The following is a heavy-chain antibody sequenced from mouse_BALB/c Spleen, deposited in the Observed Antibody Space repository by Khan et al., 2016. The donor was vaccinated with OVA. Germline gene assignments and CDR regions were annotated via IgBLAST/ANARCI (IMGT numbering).Heavy chain of an antibody. CDR2: ISTGGHYT. V-gene: IGHV5-6*01. CDR3: ARLACYYDSEGFAY. Sequence: EVQLVESGGDLVEPGGSLKLSCAGPGFTFSTYGMSWVRQTPDKRLEWVATISTGGHYTYYPDSARGRFTISRDNAKNTLYLQMTSLKSEDTAMFYCARLACYYDSEGFAYWGQGTLVTVSA. CDR1: GFTFSTYG. D-gene: IGHD1-1*01. J-gene: IGHJ3*01.